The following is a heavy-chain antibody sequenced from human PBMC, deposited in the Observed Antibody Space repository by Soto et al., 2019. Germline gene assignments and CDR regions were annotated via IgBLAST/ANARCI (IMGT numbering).Heavy chain of an antibody. Sequence: GGSLRLSCAASGFTFSSYAMSWVRQAPGKGLEWVPAISGSGGSTYYADSVKGRFTISRDNSKNTLYLQMNSLRAEDTAVYYCAKFLNADGTLYYYYGMDVWGQGTTVTVSS. CDR3: AKFLNADGTLYYYYGMDV. CDR1: GFTFSSYA. V-gene: IGHV3-23*01. D-gene: IGHD1-1*01. J-gene: IGHJ6*02. CDR2: ISGSGGST.